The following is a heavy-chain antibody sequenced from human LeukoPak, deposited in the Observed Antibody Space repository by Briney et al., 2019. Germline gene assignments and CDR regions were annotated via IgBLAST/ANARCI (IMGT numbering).Heavy chain of an antibody. CDR3: ARGGDILTGYFHDAFDI. CDR2: VYFSGNT. Sequence: PSETLSLTCTVSGDSFSSSDFYWGWIRQTPGKGLEWIGNVYFSGNTYYSPSLKSRVTFSLDTSKNQFSLKLSSVTAADTAVYYCARGGDILTGYFHDAFDIWGQGTMVTVSS. V-gene: IGHV4-39*07. D-gene: IGHD3-9*01. J-gene: IGHJ3*02. CDR1: GDSFSSSDFY.